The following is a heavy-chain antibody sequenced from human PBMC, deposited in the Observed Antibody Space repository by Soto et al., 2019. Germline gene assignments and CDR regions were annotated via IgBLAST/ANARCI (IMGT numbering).Heavy chain of an antibody. V-gene: IGHV4-59*01. J-gene: IGHJ6*02. CDR3: ARDRGRIAVAGPRLYYYYGMDV. CDR1: GGSISSYY. D-gene: IGHD6-19*01. CDR2: IYYSGST. Sequence: SETLSLTCTVSGGSISSYYWSWIRQPPGKGLEWIGYIYYSGSTNYNPSLKSRVTISVDTSKNQFSLKLSSVTAADTAVYYCARDRGRIAVAGPRLYYYYGMDVWGQGTTVTVSS.